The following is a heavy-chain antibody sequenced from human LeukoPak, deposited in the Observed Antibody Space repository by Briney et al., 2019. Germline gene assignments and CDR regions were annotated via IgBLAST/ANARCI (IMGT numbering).Heavy chain of an antibody. CDR3: AREGIALGGEFGY. Sequence: GGSLRLSCAASGFTFSNYEMNWVRQAPGKGLEWVSHVSRSGSTIYYADSVKGRVTISRDNAKNSLYLQMNSLRAEDTAVYYCAREGIALGGEFGYWGQGTLVTVSS. V-gene: IGHV3-48*03. J-gene: IGHJ4*02. CDR2: VSRSGSTI. CDR1: GFTFSNYE. D-gene: IGHD6-19*01.